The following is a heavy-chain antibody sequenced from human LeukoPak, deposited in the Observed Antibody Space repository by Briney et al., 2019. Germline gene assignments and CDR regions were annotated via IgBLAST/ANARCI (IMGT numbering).Heavy chain of an antibody. CDR1: GYTFSSYA. CDR2: ISGSGGST. CDR3: AARAWFDP. V-gene: IGHV3-23*01. Sequence: GASLRLSCAGSGYTFSSYAMSWVRQAPGRGLEWVSAISGSGGSTYYADSVKGRFTISRDNSKNTLYLQMNSLRAEDTAVYYCAARAWFDPWGQGTLVTVSS. J-gene: IGHJ5*02.